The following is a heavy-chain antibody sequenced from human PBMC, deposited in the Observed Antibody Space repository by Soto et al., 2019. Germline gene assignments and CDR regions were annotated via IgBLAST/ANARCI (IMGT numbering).Heavy chain of an antibody. CDR1: GFTVSSNY. CDR2: IYSGGST. Sequence: EVQLVESGGALVQPGGSLRLSCAASGFTVSSNYMSWVRQAPGKGLEWVSVIYSGGSTYYADSVKGRFTISRDNSKNTLYLQMNSLRAEDTAVYYRARGAWFGGADWYLDLWGRGTLVTVSS. CDR3: ARGAWFGGADWYLDL. J-gene: IGHJ2*01. D-gene: IGHD3-10*01. V-gene: IGHV3-66*01.